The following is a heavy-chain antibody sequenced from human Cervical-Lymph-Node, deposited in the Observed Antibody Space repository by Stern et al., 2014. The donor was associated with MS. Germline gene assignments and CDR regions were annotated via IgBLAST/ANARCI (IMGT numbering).Heavy chain of an antibody. J-gene: IGHJ6*02. V-gene: IGHV1-2*06. CDR3: ARSNYCSGGSCYYYYGMDV. CDR2: INPNSGGT. Sequence: QVQLVQSGAEVKKPGASVKVSCKASGYTFTGYYMHWVRQAPGQGLEWMGRINPNSGGTNYAQKFQGRVTMTRETSISTAYMELSRLRSDDTAVYYCARSNYCSGGSCYYYYGMDVWGQGTTVTVSS. D-gene: IGHD2-15*01. CDR1: GYTFTGYY.